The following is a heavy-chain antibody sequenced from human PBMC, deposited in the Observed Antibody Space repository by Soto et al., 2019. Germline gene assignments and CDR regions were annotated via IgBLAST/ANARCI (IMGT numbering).Heavy chain of an antibody. CDR1: GFTFSSYA. V-gene: IGHV3-23*01. D-gene: IGHD6-19*01. Sequence: GSLRLSCAASGFTFSSYAMSWVRQAPGKGLEWVSAISGSGGSTYYADSVKGRFTISRDNSKNTLFLQMNSLRAEDTAVDCGAKDRGYSNGWYGAFDIWGQGTMVTVSS. CDR3: AKDRGYSNGWYGAFDI. J-gene: IGHJ3*02. CDR2: ISGSGGST.